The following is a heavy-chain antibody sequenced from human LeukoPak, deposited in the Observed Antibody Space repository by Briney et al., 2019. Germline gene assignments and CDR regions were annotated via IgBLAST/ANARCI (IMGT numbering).Heavy chain of an antibody. CDR2: INPNSGGT. V-gene: IGHV1-2*06. CDR3: AARDYGDYPYYFDN. D-gene: IGHD4-17*01. Sequence: ASVKVSCKASGYTFTGYYMHWLRQAPGQGLEWMGRINPNSGGTNYAQKFQGRVTMTRDTSISTAYMELSRLRSDDTAVYYCAARDYGDYPYYFDNWGQGTLVTVSS. CDR1: GYTFTGYY. J-gene: IGHJ4*02.